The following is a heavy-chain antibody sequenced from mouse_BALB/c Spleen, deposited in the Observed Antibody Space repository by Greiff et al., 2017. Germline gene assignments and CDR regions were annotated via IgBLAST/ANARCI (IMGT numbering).Heavy chain of an antibody. CDR1: GFTFSSFG. CDR2: ISSGSSTI. Sequence: EVHLVESGGGLVQPGGSRKLSCAASGFTFSSFGMHWVRQAPEKGLEWVAYISSGSSTIYYADTVKGRFTISRDNPKNTLFLQMPSLKSEDTAMYYWARGEDYGNLYAMDDWGQGTAVTVSS. J-gene: IGHJ4*01. V-gene: IGHV5-17*02. CDR3: ARGEDYGNLYAMDD. D-gene: IGHD2-1*01.